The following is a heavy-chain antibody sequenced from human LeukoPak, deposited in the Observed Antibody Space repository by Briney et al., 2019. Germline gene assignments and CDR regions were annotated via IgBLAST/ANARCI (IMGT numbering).Heavy chain of an antibody. CDR2: ISYDGSNK. CDR1: GFTFSSYA. J-gene: IGHJ4*02. V-gene: IGHV3-30*14. CDR3: ARELYGDYFSYFDY. D-gene: IGHD4-17*01. Sequence: PGGSLRLSCAASGFTFSSYAMHWVRQAPGKGLEWVAVISYDGSNKYYADSVKGRFTISRDNSKNTLYLQMNSLRAEDTAVYYCARELYGDYFSYFDYWGQGTLVTVSS.